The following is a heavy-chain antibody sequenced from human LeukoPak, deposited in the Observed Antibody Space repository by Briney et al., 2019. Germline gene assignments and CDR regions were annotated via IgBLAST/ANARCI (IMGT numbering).Heavy chain of an antibody. Sequence: PGGSLRLSCAASGFTFSNAWMSWVRQAPGKGLEWIGSIYYSGSTYYNPSLKSRVIISVDTSRSQFSLKLTSVTAADTAVYYCASLRPIDYWGQGTLVTVSS. J-gene: IGHJ4*02. CDR2: IYYSGST. CDR3: ASLRPIDY. V-gene: IGHV4-59*05. CDR1: GFTFSNAW.